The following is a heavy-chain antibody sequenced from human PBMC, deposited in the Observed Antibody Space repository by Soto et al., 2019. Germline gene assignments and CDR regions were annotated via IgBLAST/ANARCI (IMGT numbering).Heavy chain of an antibody. CDR2: ITSDGNNK. D-gene: IGHD2-15*01. CDR1: GFTFSNFG. J-gene: IGHJ1*01. V-gene: IGHV3-30*18. Sequence: QAQLVESGGGVVQPGRSLRLSCAASGFTFSNFGMHWVRQAPGKGLEWVAVITSDGNNKYYADSVKGRFTISRDNSKNTLFLQMASLTAEDTAVYYCAKGLSGDTSYSPGDCCGQGTLVTVSS. CDR3: AKGLSGDTSYSPGDC.